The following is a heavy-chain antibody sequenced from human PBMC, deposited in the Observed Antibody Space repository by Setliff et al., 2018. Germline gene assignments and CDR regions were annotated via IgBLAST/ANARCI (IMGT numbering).Heavy chain of an antibody. CDR1: NGSISTYYYY. Sequence: SETLSLTCTVSNGSISTYYYYWSWIRQPPGKGLEWIGYIYSSGRTNYNPSLKSRVTISVDTSKNQFSLRLKSVTAADTAVYYCARTRYGLGGRPYWGQGALVTVSS. CDR3: ARTRYGLGGRPY. D-gene: IGHD2-15*01. J-gene: IGHJ4*02. CDR2: IYSSGRT. V-gene: IGHV4-59*08.